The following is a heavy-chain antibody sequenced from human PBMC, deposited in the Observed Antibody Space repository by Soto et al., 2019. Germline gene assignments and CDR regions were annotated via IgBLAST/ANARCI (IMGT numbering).Heavy chain of an antibody. CDR3: AITAMINRDSSTSFDY. J-gene: IGHJ4*02. CDR1: GLTFSNVW. V-gene: IGHV3-15*01. Sequence: EVQLVESGGGSVKPGGSLRLSCAASGLTFSNVWMPWVRQAPGKGLEWVGRIKSKSDGETAHVAAPVKARSTISRDDSKNTVFLEMNSLKSEHTALYYCAITAMINRDSSTSFDYWGRGTQVTVSS. D-gene: IGHD5-18*01. CDR2: IKSKSDGETA.